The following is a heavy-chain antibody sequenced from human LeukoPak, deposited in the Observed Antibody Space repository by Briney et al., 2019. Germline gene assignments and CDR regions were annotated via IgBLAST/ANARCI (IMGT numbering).Heavy chain of an antibody. CDR3: ARAYDFWSGYGDNWFDP. V-gene: IGHV5-51*01. D-gene: IGHD3-3*01. J-gene: IGHJ5*02. CDR1: GYSFTSYW. CDR2: IYPGDSDT. Sequence: GESLKISCKGSGYSFTSYWIGWVRQMLGKGLEWMGIIYPGDSDTRYSPSFQGQVTISADKSISTAYLQWSSLKASDTAMYYCARAYDFWSGYGDNWFDPWGQGTLVTVSS.